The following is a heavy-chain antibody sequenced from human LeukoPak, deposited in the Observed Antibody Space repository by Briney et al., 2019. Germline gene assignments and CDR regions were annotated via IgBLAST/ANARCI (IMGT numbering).Heavy chain of an antibody. Sequence: SETLSLTCAVSGGSISSGGYSWSWIRQPPGKGLEWIGYIYHSGSTYYNPSLKSRVTISVDRSKNQFSLKLSSVTAADTAVYYCARHYDRDAFDIWGQGTMVTVSS. D-gene: IGHD3-22*01. CDR2: IYHSGST. J-gene: IGHJ3*02. V-gene: IGHV4-30-2*01. CDR1: GGSISSGGYS. CDR3: ARHYDRDAFDI.